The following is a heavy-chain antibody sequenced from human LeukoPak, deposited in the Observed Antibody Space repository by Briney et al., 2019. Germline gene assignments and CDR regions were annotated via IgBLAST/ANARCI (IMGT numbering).Heavy chain of an antibody. CDR3: ARGIFGDPDLKRDAFDI. Sequence: SVKVSCKASGGTFSSYAISWVRQAPGQGLEWMGGIIPIFGTANYAQKFQGRVTITADESTSTAYMELSSLRSEDTAVYYRARGIFGDPDLKRDAFDIWGQGTMVTVSS. D-gene: IGHD2-21*02. CDR2: IIPIFGTA. J-gene: IGHJ3*02. CDR1: GGTFSSYA. V-gene: IGHV1-69*13.